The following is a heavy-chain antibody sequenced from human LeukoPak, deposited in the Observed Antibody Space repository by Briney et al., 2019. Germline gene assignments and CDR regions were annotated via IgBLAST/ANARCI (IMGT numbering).Heavy chain of an antibody. Sequence: PSETLSLTCTVSGGSISSSSYYWGWIRQPPGKGLEWIGSIYYSGSTYYNPSLKSRVTISVDTSKSQFSLKLSSVTAADTAVYYCARDGGYEGWFDPWGQGTLVTVSS. V-gene: IGHV4-39*07. CDR3: ARDGGYEGWFDP. CDR2: IYYSGST. D-gene: IGHD5-18*01. J-gene: IGHJ5*02. CDR1: GGSISSSSYY.